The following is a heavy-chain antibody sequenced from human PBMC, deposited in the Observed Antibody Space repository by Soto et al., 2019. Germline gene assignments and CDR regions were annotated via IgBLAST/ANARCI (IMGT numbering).Heavy chain of an antibody. CDR1: GGSISSSSYY. D-gene: IGHD1-26*01. V-gene: IGHV4-39*01. J-gene: IGHJ4*02. CDR2: LYYSGST. Sequence: QLQLQESGPGLVKPSETLSLTCTVSGGSISSSSYYWGWIRQPPGTGLEWIGSLYYSGSTYYNPSLKSRVPLSVDTSKNQVSRRRSYVPAADTAVYYCARGERVKAPRWKLRGHVDYWGQGTLVTVSS. CDR3: ARGERVKAPRWKLRGHVDY.